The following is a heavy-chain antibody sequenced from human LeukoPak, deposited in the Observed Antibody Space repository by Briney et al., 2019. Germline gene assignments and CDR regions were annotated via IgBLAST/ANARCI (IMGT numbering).Heavy chain of an antibody. CDR3: AREGVDTYYDFWSGYPLDY. J-gene: IGHJ4*02. D-gene: IGHD3-3*01. V-gene: IGHV1-8*03. Sequence: GASVKVSCKASGYTFTSYDINWVRQATGQGLEWMGWMNPNSGNTGYAQKFQGRVTITRNTSISTAYMELSSLRSEDTAVYYCAREGVDTYYDFWSGYPLDYWGQGTLVTVSS. CDR2: MNPNSGNT. CDR1: GYTFTSYD.